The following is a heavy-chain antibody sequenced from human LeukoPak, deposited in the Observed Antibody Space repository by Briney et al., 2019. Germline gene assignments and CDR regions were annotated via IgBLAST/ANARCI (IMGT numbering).Heavy chain of an antibody. CDR1: GFSFRNFA. J-gene: IGHJ5*02. CDR2: IGGRGDAS. CDR3: ARSSSSWSPDWFDP. Sequence: GGSLRLSCGASGFSFRNFAMSWVRQAPGKGLEWVSLIGGRGDASYYADSVKGRFTISRDNSKNTLYLQMNSLRAEDTAVYYCARSSSSWSPDWFDPWGQGTLVTVSS. V-gene: IGHV3-23*01. D-gene: IGHD6-13*01.